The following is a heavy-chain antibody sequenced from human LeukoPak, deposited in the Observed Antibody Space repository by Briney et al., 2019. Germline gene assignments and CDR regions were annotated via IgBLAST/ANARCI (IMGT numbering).Heavy chain of an antibody. D-gene: IGHD5-18*01. J-gene: IGHJ6*02. CDR3: ARAVKGYSYGPPYYYYGMDV. V-gene: IGHV4-34*01. CDR2: INHSGST. Sequence: SETLSPTCAVYGGSFSGYYWSWIRQPPGKGLEWIGEINHSGSTNYNPSLKSRVTISVDTSKNQFSLKLSSVTAADTAAYYCARAVKGYSYGPPYYYYGMDVWGQGTTVTVSS. CDR1: GGSFSGYY.